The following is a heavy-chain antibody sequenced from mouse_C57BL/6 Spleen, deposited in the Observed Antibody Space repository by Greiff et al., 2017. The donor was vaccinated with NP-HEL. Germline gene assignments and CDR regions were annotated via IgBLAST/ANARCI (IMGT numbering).Heavy chain of an antibody. Sequence: VQLQQPGAELVMPGASVKLSCKASGYTFTSYWMHWVKQRPGQGLEWIGEIDPSDSYTNYNQEFKGKSTLTVDKSSSTAYMQLSSLTSEDSAVYYCARSGRDYFDYWGQGTTLTVSS. D-gene: IGHD3-1*01. CDR3: ARSGRDYFDY. V-gene: IGHV1-69*01. CDR1: GYTFTSYW. J-gene: IGHJ2*01. CDR2: IDPSDSYT.